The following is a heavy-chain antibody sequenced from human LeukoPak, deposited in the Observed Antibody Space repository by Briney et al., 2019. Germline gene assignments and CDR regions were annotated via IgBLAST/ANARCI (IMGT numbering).Heavy chain of an antibody. CDR2: INSGDNT. V-gene: IGHV3-23*01. Sequence: GGSLRLSSAASGFTFSSYAMSWVRQAPGKGLEWVSSINSGDNTYYAGSVKGRFTISRDNSKNTLYLQMNSLGADDTAVYYCARRSTVTRTYSLDYWGQGTLVTVSS. CDR3: ARRSTVTRTYSLDY. J-gene: IGHJ4*02. D-gene: IGHD4-17*01. CDR1: GFTFSSYA.